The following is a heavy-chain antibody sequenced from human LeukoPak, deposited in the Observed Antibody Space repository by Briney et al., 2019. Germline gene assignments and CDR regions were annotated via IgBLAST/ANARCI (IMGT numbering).Heavy chain of an antibody. Sequence: PSETLSLTCAVYGGSFSGYYWSWIRQPPGKGLEWIGEINHSGSTNYNPSLKSRVTMSVDTSKNQFSLKLSSVTAADTAVYYCARASGYSGYGSAFFDYWGQGTLVTVSS. D-gene: IGHD5-12*01. CDR2: INHSGST. CDR1: GGSFSGYY. V-gene: IGHV4-34*01. CDR3: ARASGYSGYGSAFFDY. J-gene: IGHJ4*02.